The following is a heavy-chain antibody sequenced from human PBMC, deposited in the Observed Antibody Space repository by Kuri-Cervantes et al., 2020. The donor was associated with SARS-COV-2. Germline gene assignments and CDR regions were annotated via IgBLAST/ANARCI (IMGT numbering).Heavy chain of an antibody. D-gene: IGHD3-3*01. V-gene: IGHV4-38-2*02. CDR3: ARADFWSGYYIDY. J-gene: IGHJ4*02. CDR1: GYSISSGYY. CDR2: IYHSGST. Sequence: SETLSLTCTVSGYSISSGYYWGWIRQPPGKGLEWIGCIYHSGSTYYNPSLKSRVTISVDTSKNQFSLKLSSVTAADTAVYYCARADFWSGYYIDYWGQGTLVTVSS.